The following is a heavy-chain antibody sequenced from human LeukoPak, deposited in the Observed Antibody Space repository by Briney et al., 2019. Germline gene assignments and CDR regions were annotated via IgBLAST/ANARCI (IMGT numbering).Heavy chain of an antibody. J-gene: IGHJ3*02. D-gene: IGHD3-22*01. CDR2: IYHSGST. V-gene: IGHV4-38-2*02. CDR3: ARDYYDSSGPPFDI. Sequence: SETLSLTCTVSGYSISSGYYWGWIRQPPGKGLEWIGSIYHSGSTYYNPSLKSRVTISVDTSKNQFSLKLSSVTAADTAVYYCARDYYDSSGPPFDIWGQGTMVTVSS. CDR1: GYSISSGYY.